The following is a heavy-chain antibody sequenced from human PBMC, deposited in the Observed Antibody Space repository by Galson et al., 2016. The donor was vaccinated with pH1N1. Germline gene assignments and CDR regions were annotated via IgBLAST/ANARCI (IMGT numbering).Heavy chain of an antibody. D-gene: IGHD3-9*01. Sequence: SETLSLTCTVSDASSISNNFYGGWIRQPPGKGLEWIGNIHYSETTYYNPSLESRVTISVDTSKNQFSLKLNSVTAADTAEYYCARARAPEYFDWLSYFDSWGQGTPVTVSS. V-gene: IGHV4-39*01. CDR3: ARARAPEYFDWLSYFDS. CDR2: IHYSETT. J-gene: IGHJ4*02. CDR1: DASSISNNFY.